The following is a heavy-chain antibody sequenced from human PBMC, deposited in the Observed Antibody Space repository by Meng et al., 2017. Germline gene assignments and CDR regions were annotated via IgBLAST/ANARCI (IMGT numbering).Heavy chain of an antibody. Sequence: VALAVSRPGLVKPPQTLSLTCTVSGGSISSGGYYWSWIRQHPGKGLEWIGYIYYSGSTYYNPSLKSRVTISVDTSKNQFSLKLSSVTAADTAVYYCAREGGYCSGGSCYSIMHNWFDPWGQGTLVTVSS. J-gene: IGHJ5*02. CDR2: IYYSGST. CDR1: GGSISSGGYY. V-gene: IGHV4-31*03. D-gene: IGHD2-15*01. CDR3: AREGGYCSGGSCYSIMHNWFDP.